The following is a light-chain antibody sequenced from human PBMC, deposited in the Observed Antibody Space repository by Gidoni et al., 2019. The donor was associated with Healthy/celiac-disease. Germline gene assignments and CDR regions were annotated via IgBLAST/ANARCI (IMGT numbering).Light chain of an antibody. J-gene: IGKJ4*01. CDR3: QPPT. Sequence: DIQLTQSPSFLSASVGDRVTITCRASQGISSYLAWYQQKPGKAPKLLIYAASTLQSGVPSRFSGSGSGTEFTLTISSLQPEDFATYYCQPPTFGGGTKVEIK. CDR1: QGISSY. CDR2: AAS. V-gene: IGKV1-9*01.